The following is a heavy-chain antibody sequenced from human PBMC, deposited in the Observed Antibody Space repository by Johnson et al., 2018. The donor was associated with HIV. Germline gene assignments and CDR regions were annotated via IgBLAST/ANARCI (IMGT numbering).Heavy chain of an antibody. Sequence: VQVLESGGGLMQPGGSLRLSCAASGFSVSSNYMSWVRQAPGKGLEWVSGIYSGGSTYYADSVKGRFTISRDNLKNTVYLQMNSLRAEDTAVYYCARAINYYDSSGYYPDALDIWGQGTMVTVSS. CDR1: GFSVSSNY. CDR2: IYSGGST. V-gene: IGHV3-53*01. J-gene: IGHJ3*02. CDR3: ARAINYYDSSGYYPDALDI. D-gene: IGHD3-22*01.